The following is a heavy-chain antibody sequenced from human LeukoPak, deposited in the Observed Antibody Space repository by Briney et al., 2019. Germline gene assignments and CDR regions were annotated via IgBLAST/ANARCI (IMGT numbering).Heavy chain of an antibody. D-gene: IGHD2-21*01. CDR1: GFIFSNAW. V-gene: IGHV3-15*01. Sequence: PGGSLRLSCAASGFIFSNAWMSWVRQAPGKGLEWVGRIKSKTDGGTTDYAAPVKGRFTISRDDSKNTLYLQMNSLKTEDTAVYYCTTRVWLGDHVGYWGQGTLVTVSS. CDR2: IKSKTDGGTT. J-gene: IGHJ4*02. CDR3: TTRVWLGDHVGY.